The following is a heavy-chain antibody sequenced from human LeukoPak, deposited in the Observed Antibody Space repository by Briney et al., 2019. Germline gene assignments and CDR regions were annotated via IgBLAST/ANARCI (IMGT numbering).Heavy chain of an antibody. CDR1: GYTFTRYN. CDR2: ISASNGNT. Sequence: ASVKVSCKASGYTFTRYNINWVRQAPGQGLEWMGWISASNGNTNYAQKLQGRVTMTTDTSTSTAYMELRSLRSDDTAVYYCARSYDILTGYYTPYWFDPWGQGTLVTVSS. V-gene: IGHV1-18*01. CDR3: ARSYDILTGYYTPYWFDP. J-gene: IGHJ5*02. D-gene: IGHD3-9*01.